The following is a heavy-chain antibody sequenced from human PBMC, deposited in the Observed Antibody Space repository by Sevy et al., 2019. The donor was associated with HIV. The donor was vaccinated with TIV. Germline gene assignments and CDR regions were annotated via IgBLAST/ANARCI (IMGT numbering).Heavy chain of an antibody. CDR2: IYSDGTT. CDR1: GFSVSRNH. V-gene: IGHV3-53*01. J-gene: IGHJ4*02. Sequence: GGSLRLSCAASGFSVSRNHINWVRQAPGKGQEWISVIYSDGTTQYADSVKGRFTISRDTSNNTVYLQVSSLRADDTAMYYCARRLSSAWYFDFWGQGTLVTVSS. CDR3: ARRLSSAWYFDF. D-gene: IGHD6-19*01.